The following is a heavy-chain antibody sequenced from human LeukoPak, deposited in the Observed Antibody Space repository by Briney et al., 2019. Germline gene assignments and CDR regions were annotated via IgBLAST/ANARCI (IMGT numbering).Heavy chain of an antibody. V-gene: IGHV4-39*07. CDR3: ARDRGYRESDAFDI. CDR1: GGSISSSSYY. D-gene: IGHD6-13*01. CDR2: IYYSGST. J-gene: IGHJ3*02. Sequence: SETLSLTCTVSGGSISSSSYYWGWIRQPPGKGLEWIGSIYYSGSTYYNPSLKSRVTISVDTSKNQFSLKLSSVTAADTAVYYCARDRGYRESDAFDIWGQGTMVTVSS.